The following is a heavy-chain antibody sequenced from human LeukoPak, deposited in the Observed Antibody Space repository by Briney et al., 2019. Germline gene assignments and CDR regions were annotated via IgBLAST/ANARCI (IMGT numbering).Heavy chain of an antibody. CDR2: ISYDGSNK. D-gene: IGHD5-18*01. J-gene: IGHJ4*02. CDR3: AKGELGLWFDY. Sequence: GRSLRLSCAASRXTFSSYGMHWVRQAPGKGLESVALISYDGSNKYYADSVKGRFTISRDNSKNTLHLQMNSLRAEDTAVYYCAKGELGLWFDYWGQGTLVTVSS. V-gene: IGHV3-30*18. CDR1: RXTFSSYG.